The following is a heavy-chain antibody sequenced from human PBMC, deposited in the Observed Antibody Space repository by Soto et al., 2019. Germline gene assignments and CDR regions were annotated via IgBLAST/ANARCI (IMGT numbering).Heavy chain of an antibody. CDR1: GGSITSRSYN. CDR3: ASLHSSGWYEVDH. V-gene: IGHV4-39*01. CDR2: IYYNENT. Sequence: WETLSLTCTVSGGSITSRSYNWGWIRQPPGKGLEWIGSIYYNENTYYNPSPKSRVGLSVDTSKNEFSLKLSSVTAADTAVYYCASLHSSGWYEVDHWGQGILVTVSS. D-gene: IGHD6-19*01. J-gene: IGHJ5*02.